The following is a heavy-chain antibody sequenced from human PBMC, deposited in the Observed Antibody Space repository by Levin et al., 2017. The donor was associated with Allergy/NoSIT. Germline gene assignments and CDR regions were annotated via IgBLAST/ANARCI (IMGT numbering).Heavy chain of an antibody. Sequence: SQTLSLTCAVSGGSISSSNWWSWVRQPPGKGLEWIGEIYHSGSTNYNPSLKSRVTISVDKSKNQFSLKLSSVTAADTAVYYCARVWRREYSSAPIFDYWGQGTLVTVSS. CDR3: ARVWRREYSSAPIFDY. D-gene: IGHD6-6*01. CDR2: IYHSGST. V-gene: IGHV4-4*02. J-gene: IGHJ4*02. CDR1: GGSISSSNW.